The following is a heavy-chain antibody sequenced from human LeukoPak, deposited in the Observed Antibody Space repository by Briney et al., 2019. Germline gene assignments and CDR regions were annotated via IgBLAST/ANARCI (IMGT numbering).Heavy chain of an antibody. CDR1: GFTFSRHG. J-gene: IGHJ4*02. Sequence: PGGSLTLSCAASGFTFSRHGMHWVRQAPGKGLEWVSVIYSGGSTYYADSVKGRFTISRDNSKNTLYLQMNSLRAEDTAVYYCARDKLYYFDYWGQGTLVTVSS. CDR3: ARDKLYYFDY. CDR2: IYSGGST. V-gene: IGHV3-66*01.